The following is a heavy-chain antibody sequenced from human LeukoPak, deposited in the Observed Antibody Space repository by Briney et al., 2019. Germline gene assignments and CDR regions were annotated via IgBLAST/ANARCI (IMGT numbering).Heavy chain of an antibody. CDR1: GFTFQDYA. Sequence: PGGSLRLSCAPSGFTFQDYAMHWVRQAPGKGLEWVALISYDGGNIYYGDSVRGRFIISRDNSKNMLYLQMNSLTIEDTAVYYCAREPPFGRWWSQNPFDSWGQGTLVTVSS. D-gene: IGHD2-15*01. J-gene: IGHJ4*01. CDR3: AREPPFGRWWSQNPFDS. V-gene: IGHV3-30*04. CDR2: ISYDGGNI.